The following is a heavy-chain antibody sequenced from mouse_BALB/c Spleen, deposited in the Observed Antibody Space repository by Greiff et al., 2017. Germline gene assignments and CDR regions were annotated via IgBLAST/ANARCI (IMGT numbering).Heavy chain of an antibody. Sequence: VQLQESGAELVRPGSSVKISCKASGYAFSSYWMNWVKQRPGQGLEWIGQIYPGDGDTNYNGKFKGKATLTADKSSSTAYMQLSSLTSEDSAVYFCARSGDGYPTFAYWGQGTLVTVSA. CDR3: ARSGDGYPTFAY. CDR1: GYAFSSYW. V-gene: IGHV1-80*01. D-gene: IGHD2-3*01. J-gene: IGHJ3*01. CDR2: IYPGDGDT.